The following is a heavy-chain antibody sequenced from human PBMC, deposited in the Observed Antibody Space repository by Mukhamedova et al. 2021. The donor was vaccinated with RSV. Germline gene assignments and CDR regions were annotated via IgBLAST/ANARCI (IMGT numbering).Heavy chain of an antibody. D-gene: IGHD3-10*01. Sequence: EWVANIKDDGTESLFADSVKGRFTISRDNDNNSLFLQLNDLGVEDTAVYHCARHPWRKLFHYYMDVWGKGTTVT. CDR2: IKDDGTES. CDR3: ARHPWRKLFHYYMDV. V-gene: IGHV3-7*01. J-gene: IGHJ6*03.